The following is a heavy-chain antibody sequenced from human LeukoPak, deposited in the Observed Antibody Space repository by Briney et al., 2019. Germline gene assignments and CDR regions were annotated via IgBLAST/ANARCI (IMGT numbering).Heavy chain of an antibody. CDR3: ATGGSSSWYEYYYYYYGMDV. CDR1: GFTFSIYS. J-gene: IGHJ6*02. D-gene: IGHD6-13*01. CDR2: ISSSSSTI. V-gene: IGHV3-48*02. Sequence: PGGSLRLSCAASGFTFSIYSMNWVRQAPGKGLEWVSYISSSSSTIHYADSVKGRFTISRDNAKDSLYLQMNSLRDEDTAVYYCATGGSSSWYEYYYYYYGMDVWGQGTTVTVSS.